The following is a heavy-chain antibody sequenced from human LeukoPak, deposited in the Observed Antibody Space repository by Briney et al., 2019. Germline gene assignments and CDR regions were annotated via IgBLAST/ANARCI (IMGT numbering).Heavy chain of an antibody. V-gene: IGHV4-34*01. CDR2: INHSGST. CDR1: GGSFSGYY. Sequence: SETLSLTCAVYGGSFSGYYWSWIRQPPGKGLEWIGEINHSGSTNYNPSLKSRVTISVDTSKNQFSLKLSSVIAADTAVYYCASQLRFLEWFNCRGWVDPWGQGTLVIVSS. J-gene: IGHJ5*02. D-gene: IGHD3-3*01. CDR3: ASQLRFLEWFNCRGWVDP.